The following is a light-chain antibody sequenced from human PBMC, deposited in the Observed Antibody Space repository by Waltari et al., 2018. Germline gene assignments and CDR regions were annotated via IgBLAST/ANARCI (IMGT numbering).Light chain of an antibody. CDR1: QSLVFRDGDTY. CDR2: KVS. Sequence: QSLVFRDGDTYLHWFQQRPGQSPRRLIYKVSNRDSGVPDRFSGSGSGTDFTLKISRVEAEDVGVYYCMQSTHWPLTFGGGTKVEIK. CDR3: MQSTHWPLT. J-gene: IGKJ4*01. V-gene: IGKV2-30*01.